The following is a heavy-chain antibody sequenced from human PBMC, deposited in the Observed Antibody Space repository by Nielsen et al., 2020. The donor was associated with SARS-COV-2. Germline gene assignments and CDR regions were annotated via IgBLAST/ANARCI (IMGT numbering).Heavy chain of an antibody. J-gene: IGHJ4*02. CDR2: ISSNGGST. CDR1: GFTFSSYA. D-gene: IGHD3-22*01. Sequence: GGSLRLSCSASGFTFSSYAMHWVRQAPGKGLEYVSAISSNGGSTYYADSVKGRFTISRDNSKNTLYLQMNSLRAEDTAVYYCARLKGNYYDSSGPPHYWGQGTLVTVSS. CDR3: ARLKGNYYDSSGPPHY. V-gene: IGHV3-64*04.